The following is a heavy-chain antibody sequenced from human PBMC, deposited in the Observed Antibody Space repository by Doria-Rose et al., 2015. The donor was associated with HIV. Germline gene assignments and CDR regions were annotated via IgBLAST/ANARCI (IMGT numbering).Heavy chain of an antibody. J-gene: IGHJ4*02. Sequence: QESGPVLVKPTETLTLTCTVSGVSLSSPGMGVSWIRQPPGEALEWLANIFSDDERSYITSLKSRLTISRGTSKSQVVLTMTDMDPVDTATYYCARIKSSRWYHKYYFDFWGQGTLVIVSA. V-gene: IGHV2-26*01. CDR3: ARIKSSRWYHKYYFDF. CDR2: IFSDDER. D-gene: IGHD6-13*01. CDR1: GVSLSSPGMG.